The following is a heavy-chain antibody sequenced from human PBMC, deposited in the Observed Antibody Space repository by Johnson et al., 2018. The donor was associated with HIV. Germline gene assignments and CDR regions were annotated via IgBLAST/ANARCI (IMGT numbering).Heavy chain of an antibody. V-gene: IGHV3-30-3*02. Sequence: QVQLVESGGGLVQPGGSLRLSCGASGFSFNNYWMSWVRQAPGKGLEWVAVISYDGSIKYFADSVKGRFTISRDNSKNTLYLQMNSLRAEDTAVYYCAKGLLIAAAHDAFDIWGQGTMVTVSS. J-gene: IGHJ3*02. CDR3: AKGLLIAAAHDAFDI. CDR2: ISYDGSIK. CDR1: GFSFNNYW. D-gene: IGHD6-13*01.